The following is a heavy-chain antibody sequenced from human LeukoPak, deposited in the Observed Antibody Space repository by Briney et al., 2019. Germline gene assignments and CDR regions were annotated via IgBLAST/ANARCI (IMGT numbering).Heavy chain of an antibody. Sequence: GGSLRLSCAASGFTFSSYSMNWVRQAPGKGLEWVSSISSSSSYIYYADSVKGRFTISRDNAKNSLYLQMNSLRAEDTAVYYCASQTDHYYDSSGYYYVDYWGQGTLVTVSP. CDR2: ISSSSSYI. J-gene: IGHJ4*02. V-gene: IGHV3-21*01. CDR3: ASQTDHYYDSSGYYYVDY. D-gene: IGHD3-22*01. CDR1: GFTFSSYS.